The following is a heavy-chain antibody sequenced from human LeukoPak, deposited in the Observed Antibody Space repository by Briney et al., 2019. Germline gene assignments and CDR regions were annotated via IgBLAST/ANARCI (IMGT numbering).Heavy chain of an antibody. J-gene: IGHJ6*01. CDR2: IYYSGSS. CDR3: ARLPMVRGVISPYYYGMDV. D-gene: IGHD3-10*01. V-gene: IGHV4-59*01. CDR1: GGTISSYS. Sequence: PSGTLSLTCTVSGGTISSYSWSWIRQPPGKGLEWIGYIYYSGSSTYNPSLKTRVTISVDTSKNQFSLKLSSATAADTAVYYCARLPMVRGVISPYYYGMDVWGQGTTVTVSS.